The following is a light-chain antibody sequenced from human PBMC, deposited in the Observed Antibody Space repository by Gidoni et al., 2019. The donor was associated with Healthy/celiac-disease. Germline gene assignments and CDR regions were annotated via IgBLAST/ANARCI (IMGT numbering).Light chain of an antibody. Sequence: EIVMTQSPLSLPVTPGEPASISCRSSQSLLHSNGYNYLDWYLQKPGQSPQLLIYLGSNRASGVPDRFSGSGSGTGFPLKISRVDAEDVGFYYCMQALQTPFTFGPGTKVDIK. CDR1: QSLLHSNGYNY. CDR2: LGS. CDR3: MQALQTPFT. V-gene: IGKV2-28*01. J-gene: IGKJ3*01.